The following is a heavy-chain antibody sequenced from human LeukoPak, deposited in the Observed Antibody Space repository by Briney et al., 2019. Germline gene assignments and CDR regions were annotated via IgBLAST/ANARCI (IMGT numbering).Heavy chain of an antibody. CDR3: AREAVAGTGSYYYYMDV. V-gene: IGHV6-1*01. Sequence: SQTLSLTCAISGDSVSSNSAAWNWIRQSPSRGLEWLGRTYYRSKWYNDYAVSVKSRITINPDTSKNQFSLQLNSVTPEDTAVYYCAREAVAGTGSYYYYMDVWGKGTTVTVSS. J-gene: IGHJ6*03. D-gene: IGHD6-19*01. CDR1: GDSVSSNSAA. CDR2: TYYRSKWYN.